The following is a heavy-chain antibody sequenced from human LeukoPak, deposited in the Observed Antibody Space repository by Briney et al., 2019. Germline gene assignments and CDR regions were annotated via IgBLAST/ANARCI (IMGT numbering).Heavy chain of an antibody. V-gene: IGHV7-4-1*02. Sequence: GASVKVSCKASGYTFTSYAMNWVRQAPGQGLEWMGWINTNTGNPTYAQGFTGRFVFSLDTSVSTAYLQISSLKAEDTAVYYCARSGYDILTGYFMVDYWGQGTLVTVSS. CDR1: GYTFTSYA. CDR2: INTNTGNP. J-gene: IGHJ4*02. CDR3: ARSGYDILTGYFMVDY. D-gene: IGHD3-9*01.